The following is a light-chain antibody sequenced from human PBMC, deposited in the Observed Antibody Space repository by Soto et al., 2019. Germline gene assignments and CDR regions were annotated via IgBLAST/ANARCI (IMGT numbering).Light chain of an antibody. CDR1: SSNIGSNY. CDR3: AVWDDSLSGVV. CDR2: KNN. V-gene: IGLV1-47*01. J-gene: IGLJ2*01. Sequence: QSVLTQPPSASGTPGQRVTISCSGSSSNIGSNYVYWYQQLPGMAPKVLIYKNNQRPSGVPDRFSGFKSGTSASLAISGLRSEDEADYSCAVWDDSLSGVVFGGGPKLTVL.